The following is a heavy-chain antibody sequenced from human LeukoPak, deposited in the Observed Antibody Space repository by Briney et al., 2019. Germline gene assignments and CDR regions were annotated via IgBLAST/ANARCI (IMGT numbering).Heavy chain of an antibody. CDR3: ARDVGQYQPQYYFDY. Sequence: ASVKVSCKASGYTFTSYAMHWVRQAPGQRLEWMGWINAGNGNTKYSQKFQGRVTITRDTSASTAYMELSSLRSEDTAVYYCARDVGQYQPQYYFDYWGQGTLVTVSS. V-gene: IGHV1-3*01. CDR2: INAGNGNT. J-gene: IGHJ4*02. D-gene: IGHD2-2*01. CDR1: GYTFTSYA.